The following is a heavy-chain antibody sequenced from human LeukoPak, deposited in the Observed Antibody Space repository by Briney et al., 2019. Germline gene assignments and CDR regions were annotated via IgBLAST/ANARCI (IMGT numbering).Heavy chain of an antibody. V-gene: IGHV3-48*04. D-gene: IGHD3-10*01. J-gene: IGHJ6*03. CDR1: GFTFSSYW. CDR2: ISSSGSTI. CDR3: ARVVLDYFGSGSNYMDV. Sequence: GGSLRLSCAASGFTFSSYWMSWVRQAPGKGLEWVSYISSSGSTIYYADSVKGRFTISRDNAKNSLYLQMNSLRAEDTAVYYCARVVLDYFGSGSNYMDVWGKGTTVTISS.